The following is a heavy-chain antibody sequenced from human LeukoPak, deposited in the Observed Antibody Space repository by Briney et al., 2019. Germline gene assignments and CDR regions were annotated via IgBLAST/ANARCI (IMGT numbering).Heavy chain of an antibody. CDR2: ITSSSTNI. CDR3: ATSGNYYLKY. J-gene: IGHJ4*02. CDR1: GFTFSTYN. Sequence: PGGSLRLSCAASGFTFSTYNMNWVRQAPGKGVEWVSHITSSSTNIYYADSVKGRFTISRDNAKNALSLQMNSLRDEDTAVYYCATSGNYYLKYWGQGTLVTVSS. V-gene: IGHV3-48*02. D-gene: IGHD1-26*01.